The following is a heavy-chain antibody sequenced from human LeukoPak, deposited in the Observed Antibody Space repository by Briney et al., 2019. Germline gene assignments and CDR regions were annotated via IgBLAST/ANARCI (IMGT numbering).Heavy chain of an antibody. CDR1: GFTFSDYY. J-gene: IGHJ4*02. CDR2: ISSSGSTI. V-gene: IGHV3-11*01. CDR3: ARLPSTTYVDY. Sequence: GGSLRLSCAASGFTFSDYYMSWIRQAPGKGLEWVSYISSSGSTIYYADSVKGRFTISRDNAENSLYLQMSSLRAEDTAVYYCARLPSTTYVDYWGQGTLVTVSS. D-gene: IGHD1-14*01.